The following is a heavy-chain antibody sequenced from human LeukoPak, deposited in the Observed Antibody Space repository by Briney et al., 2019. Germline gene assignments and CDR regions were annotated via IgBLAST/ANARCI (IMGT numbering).Heavy chain of an antibody. CDR1: GGSISSYH. J-gene: IGHJ4*02. CDR3: ARGITMIEGVNYFDY. CDR2: IYDSGST. Sequence: SETLSLTCTVSGGSISSYHWSWFRQAPGKGLEWIGYIYDSGSTNFNPSLKSRVTISVDTSKNQFSLKLSSVTAADTAVYYCARGITMIEGVNYFDYWGQGTLVTVSS. V-gene: IGHV4-59*12. D-gene: IGHD3-22*01.